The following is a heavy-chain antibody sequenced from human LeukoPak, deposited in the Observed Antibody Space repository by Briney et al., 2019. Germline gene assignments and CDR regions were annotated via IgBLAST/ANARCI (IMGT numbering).Heavy chain of an antibody. V-gene: IGHV3-21*01. Sequence: GGSLRLSCAASGFTFSSYSMNWVRQAPGKGLEWVSSISSSSIYIYNADSVKGRFTISRDNARNSLYLQMNSLRAEDTAVYYCARDAAGPKFDYWGQGTLVTVSS. J-gene: IGHJ4*02. D-gene: IGHD6-13*01. CDR3: ARDAAGPKFDY. CDR1: GFTFSSYS. CDR2: ISSSSIYI.